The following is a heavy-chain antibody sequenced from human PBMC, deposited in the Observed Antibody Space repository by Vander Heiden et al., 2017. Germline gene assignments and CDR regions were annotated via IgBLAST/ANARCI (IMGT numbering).Heavy chain of an antibody. CDR3: ARGYDYVWGSYWPPAKNWFDP. D-gene: IGHD3-16*01. Sequence: QVQLQESGPGLVKPSETLSLTCTVSGGSISSYYWSWIRQPAGKGLEWIGRSDTSGSTNYNPSLKSRVTMAVDTAKNQFSLKRSSVTAADTAVDYCARGYDYVWGSYWPPAKNWFDPWGQGTLVTVSS. CDR1: GGSISSYY. V-gene: IGHV4-4*07. CDR2: SDTSGST. J-gene: IGHJ5*02.